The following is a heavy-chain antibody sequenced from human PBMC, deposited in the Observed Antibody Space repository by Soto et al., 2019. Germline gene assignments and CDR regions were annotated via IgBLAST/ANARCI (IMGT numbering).Heavy chain of an antibody. CDR2: IYSGGST. J-gene: IGHJ1*01. V-gene: IGHV3-66*01. Sequence: GGSLILSCAASGVTVSSNYMSWVRQAPGKGLEWVSVIYSGGSTYYADSVKGRFTISRDNSKNTLYLQMNSLRAEDTAVYYCARDNRLQYFFFTDSATPEIYTLSRGQ. CDR3: ARDNRLQYFFFTDSATPEIYTLS. CDR1: GVTVSSNY. D-gene: IGHD2-15*01.